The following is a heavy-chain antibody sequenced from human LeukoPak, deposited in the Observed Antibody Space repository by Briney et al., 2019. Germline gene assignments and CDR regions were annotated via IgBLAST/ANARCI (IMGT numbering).Heavy chain of an antibody. Sequence: ETLSLTCTVSGYSISSGYYWGWIRQPPGKGLEWIGSIYHSGSTYYSPSLKSRVTISVDTSKNQFSLKLSSVTAADTAVYYCARVGNSVTYYYDSSGPFDYWGQGTLVTVSS. CDR2: IYHSGST. D-gene: IGHD3-22*01. V-gene: IGHV4-38-2*02. CDR1: GYSISSGYY. J-gene: IGHJ4*02. CDR3: ARVGNSVTYYYDSSGPFDY.